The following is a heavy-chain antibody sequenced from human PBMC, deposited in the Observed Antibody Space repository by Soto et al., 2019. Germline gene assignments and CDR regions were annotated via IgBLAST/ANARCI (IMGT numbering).Heavy chain of an antibody. CDR1: GYTFTSHY. Sequence: ASVKVSCKASGYTFTSHYMNWVRQAPGQGLEWMGVINPSGGSTNYAQKFQGRVIMTRDTSTSTVYMELSRLRSEDTAVYYCARVSAVTGTNWGQGTPVTVSS. V-gene: IGHV1-46*01. CDR2: INPSGGST. CDR3: ARVSAVTGTN. J-gene: IGHJ4*02. D-gene: IGHD6-19*01.